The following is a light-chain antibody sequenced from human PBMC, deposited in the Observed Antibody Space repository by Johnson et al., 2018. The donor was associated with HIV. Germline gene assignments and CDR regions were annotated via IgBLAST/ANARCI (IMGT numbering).Light chain of an antibody. CDR3: GTWDSSLSAGKV. CDR2: DNN. Sequence: QSILTQPPSVSAAPGQKVTISCSGSNSNIGNNYVSWYQQLPGTAPKLLIYDNNKRTSGIPDRFSGSKSGTSATLGITGLLTGDEADYYCGTWDSSLSAGKVFGTGTKVTVL. J-gene: IGLJ1*01. V-gene: IGLV1-51*01. CDR1: NSNIGNNY.